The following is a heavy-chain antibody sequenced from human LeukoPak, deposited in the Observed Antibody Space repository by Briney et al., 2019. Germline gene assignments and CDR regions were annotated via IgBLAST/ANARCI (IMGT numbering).Heavy chain of an antibody. V-gene: IGHV3-30*02. CDR1: GFTFSSYA. J-gene: IGHJ4*02. Sequence: GRSLRLSCAASGFTFSSYAMHWVRQAPGKGLEWVAFIRYDGSNKYYADSVKGRFTISRDNSKNTLYLQMNSLRAEDTAVYYCAKESQGQVDYWGQGTLVTVSP. CDR3: AKESQGQVDY. CDR2: IRYDGSNK.